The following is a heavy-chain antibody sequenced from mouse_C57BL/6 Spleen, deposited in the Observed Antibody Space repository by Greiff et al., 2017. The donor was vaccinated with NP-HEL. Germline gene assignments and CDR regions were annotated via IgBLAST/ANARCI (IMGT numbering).Heavy chain of an antibody. Sequence: VQLQQSGAELVRPGTSVRMSCKASGYTFTNYWIGWAKQRPGHGLEWIGDIYPGGGYTNYNEKFKGKATLTADKSSSTAYMQFSSLTSEDSAIYYCARTLGNYAMDYWGQGTSVTVSS. CDR3: ARTLGNYAMDY. J-gene: IGHJ4*01. CDR2: IYPGGGYT. V-gene: IGHV1-63*01. D-gene: IGHD3-3*01. CDR1: GYTFTNYW.